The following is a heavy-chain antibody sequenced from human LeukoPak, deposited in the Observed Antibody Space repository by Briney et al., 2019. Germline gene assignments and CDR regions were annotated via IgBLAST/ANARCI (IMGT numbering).Heavy chain of an antibody. V-gene: IGHV1-2*02. Sequence: ASVKVSCKASGYTFTSYDINWVRQAPGQGPEWMGWINPKSGVTNYAQKFQGRVTMTSDTSISTAYMNFSRLRSDDTAMYYCARDLGVAVRPFSLFYWGQGTLVTVSS. CDR2: INPKSGVT. CDR3: ARDLGVAVRPFSLFY. CDR1: GYTFTSYD. J-gene: IGHJ4*02. D-gene: IGHD6-6*01.